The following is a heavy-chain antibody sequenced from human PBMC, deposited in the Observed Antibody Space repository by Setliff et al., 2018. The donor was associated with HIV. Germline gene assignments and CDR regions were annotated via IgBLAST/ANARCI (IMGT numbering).Heavy chain of an antibody. D-gene: IGHD3-3*01. CDR2: ISAYNGNT. CDR3: ARGYYNFWSGYYDSRFPNPIDAFDI. CDR1: GYTFSSYG. Sequence: ASVKVSCKASGYTFSSYGIRWVRQAPGQGVEWMGWISAYNGNTNYAQKLQGRATMTTDTSTSTAYMELRSLRSDDTAVYYCARGYYNFWSGYYDSRFPNPIDAFDIWGQGTMVTVSS. V-gene: IGHV1-18*01. J-gene: IGHJ3*02.